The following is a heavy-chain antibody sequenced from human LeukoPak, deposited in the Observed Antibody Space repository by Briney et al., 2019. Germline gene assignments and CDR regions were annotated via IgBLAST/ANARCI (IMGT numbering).Heavy chain of an antibody. CDR2: ISSCDGTT. Sequence: PGGSLRLSCAASGFVFSTYEMDWVRQAPGKGLEWVSFISSCDGTTYYADSVKGRFTISRHNAKNSLSLQMNSLSAEDTAVYYCVRELVPQSINSGYDSFHIWGQGTMVTVSS. V-gene: IGHV3-48*03. CDR3: VRELVPQSINSGYDSFHI. CDR1: GFVFSTYE. J-gene: IGHJ3*02. D-gene: IGHD5-12*01.